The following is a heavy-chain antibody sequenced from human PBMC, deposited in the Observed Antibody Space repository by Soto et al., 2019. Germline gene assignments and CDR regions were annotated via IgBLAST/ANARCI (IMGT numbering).Heavy chain of an antibody. V-gene: IGHV1-2*04. CDR1: GYTFTGYY. D-gene: IGHD7-27*01. CDR3: ARDGGLTWDSRGAFDI. CDR2: INPNSGGT. J-gene: IGHJ3*02. Sequence: ASVKVSCKASGYTFTGYYMHWVRQAPGQGLEWMGWINPNSGGTNYAQKFQGWVTMTRDTSISTAYMELSRLRSDDTAVYYCARDGGLTWDSRGAFDIWGQGTMVTVSS.